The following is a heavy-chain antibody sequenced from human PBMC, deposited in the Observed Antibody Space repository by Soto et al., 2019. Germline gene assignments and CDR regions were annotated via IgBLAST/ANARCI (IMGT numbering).Heavy chain of an antibody. V-gene: IGHV1-69*04. J-gene: IGHJ5*02. D-gene: IGHD2-8*01. Sequence: GASVKVSCKASGGTFSSYSIRWVRQAPGQGLEWMGRIIPIIGIANYAQKFQGRVTITADKSTSTAYMELSRLRSEDTAVYYCARELAPTLANVDWFDPWGQGTLVTVSS. CDR3: ARELAPTLANVDWFDP. CDR2: IIPIIGIA. CDR1: GGTFSSYS.